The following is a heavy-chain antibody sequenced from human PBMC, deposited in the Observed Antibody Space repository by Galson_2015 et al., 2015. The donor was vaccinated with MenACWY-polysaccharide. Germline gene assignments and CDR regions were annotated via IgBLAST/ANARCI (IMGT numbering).Heavy chain of an antibody. Sequence: SLRLSCEASGFTFDDSAMHWVRQVPGKGLEWVSGIQWHSGGIGYADSVKGRFTISRDNAKNSLYLQMNSLRAEDTALYYCTKDGVRYSDSSATFNWFDPWGQGTLVTVSS. CDR2: IQWHSGGI. J-gene: IGHJ5*02. CDR1: GFTFDDSA. CDR3: TKDGVRYSDSSATFNWFDP. V-gene: IGHV3-9*01. D-gene: IGHD6-6*01.